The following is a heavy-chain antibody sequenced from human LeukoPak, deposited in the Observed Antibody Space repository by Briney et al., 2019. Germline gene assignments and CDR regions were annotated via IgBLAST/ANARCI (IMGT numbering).Heavy chain of an antibody. V-gene: IGHV4-39*01. CDR3: ARHAGGISATGTRPFDY. CDR2: VYYSGST. J-gene: IGHJ4*02. D-gene: IGHD6-13*01. CDR1: GASFSSSTYC. Sequence: PSETLSLTCTVSGASFSSSTYCWGWIRQPPGKGLEWFVSVYYSGSTYYNPSLKSRVTMSVDTSKNQFSLKLSSVTAADTAVYYCARHAGGISATGTRPFDYWGQGTLVTVSS.